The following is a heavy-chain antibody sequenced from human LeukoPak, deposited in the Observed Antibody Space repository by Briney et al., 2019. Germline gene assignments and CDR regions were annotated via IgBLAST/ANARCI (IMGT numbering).Heavy chain of an antibody. Sequence: GGSLRLSCAASGFSFSSYGIHWVRQAPGKGLEWVAVIWHDGSNKYYADSVKGRFTISRDNSKNTLFLQMDSLRAEGTAVYFCARDYLVGANVEYYFDSWGQGTLVTVSS. J-gene: IGHJ4*02. V-gene: IGHV3-33*01. CDR3: ARDYLVGANVEYYFDS. CDR1: GFSFSSYG. CDR2: IWHDGSNK. D-gene: IGHD1-26*01.